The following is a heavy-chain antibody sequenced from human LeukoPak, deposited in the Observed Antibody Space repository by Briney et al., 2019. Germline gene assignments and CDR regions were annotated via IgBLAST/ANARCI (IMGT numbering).Heavy chain of an antibody. D-gene: IGHD2-2*01. Sequence: PGGSLRLSCAASGFTFSSYGMHWVRQAPGKGLEWVAFIRYDGSNKYYADSVKGRFTISRDNSKNTPYLQMNSLRAEDTAVYYCANHIVVVPAASHYWGQGTLVTVSS. CDR3: ANHIVVVPAASHY. CDR1: GFTFSSYG. CDR2: IRYDGSNK. V-gene: IGHV3-30*02. J-gene: IGHJ4*02.